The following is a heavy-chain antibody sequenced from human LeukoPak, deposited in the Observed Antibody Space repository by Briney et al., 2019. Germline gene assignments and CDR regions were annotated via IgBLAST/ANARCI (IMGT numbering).Heavy chain of an antibody. CDR2: IIPIFGTA. D-gene: IGHD6-19*01. J-gene: IGHJ4*02. Sequence: ASVKVSCKASGGTFSSYAISWVRQAPGQGLEWMGGIIPIFGTANYAQKFQGRVTITADESTSTAYMELSSLRSDDTAVYYCARVQGSSGWYIFDYWGQGTLVTVSS. CDR3: ARVQGSSGWYIFDY. CDR1: GGTFSSYA. V-gene: IGHV1-69*13.